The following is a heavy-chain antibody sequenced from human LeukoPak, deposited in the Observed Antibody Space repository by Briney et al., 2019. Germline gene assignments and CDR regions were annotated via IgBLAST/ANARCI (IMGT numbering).Heavy chain of an antibody. CDR2: IYISGTT. CDR3: ARGVTTSGFLDY. Sequence: PSETLSLTCSVSGGSISNYYWSRIRQPAGKGLEWIGRIYISGTTNYNPSLKSRVTMSVDTSKNQLSLKLSSVTDVGTAVYFCARGVTTSGFLDYCGQGTLVTVSS. D-gene: IGHD4-11*01. V-gene: IGHV4-4*07. CDR1: GGSISNYY. J-gene: IGHJ4*02.